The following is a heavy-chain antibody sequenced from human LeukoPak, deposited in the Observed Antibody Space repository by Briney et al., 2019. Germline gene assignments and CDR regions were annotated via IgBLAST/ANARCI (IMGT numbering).Heavy chain of an antibody. D-gene: IGHD3-10*01. CDR3: AREYFWFDP. V-gene: IGHV1-2*02. CDR1: GYTFTGYY. CDR2: IDPNSGGT. Sequence: ASVKVSCKASGYTFTGYYMHWVRQAPGQGLEWMGWIDPNSGGTKYTQKFQGRVTMTRDTSITTAYMELSRLTSDDTAVYYCAREYFWFDPWGQGTLVTVSS. J-gene: IGHJ5*02.